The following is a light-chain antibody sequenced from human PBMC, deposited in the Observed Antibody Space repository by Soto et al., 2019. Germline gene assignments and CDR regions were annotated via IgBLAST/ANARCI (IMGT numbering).Light chain of an antibody. CDR1: ESIRTW. CDR2: DAS. Sequence: DIQMTQSPSTLSASIGDRVTITCRASESIRTWLAWYQHKPGKAPKFLIYDASSLESGVPSRFSGSGSGTEFTLTISSLQPDDFATYYCQHYNSYSEAVGQGTKVDIK. V-gene: IGKV1-5*01. J-gene: IGKJ1*01. CDR3: QHYNSYSEA.